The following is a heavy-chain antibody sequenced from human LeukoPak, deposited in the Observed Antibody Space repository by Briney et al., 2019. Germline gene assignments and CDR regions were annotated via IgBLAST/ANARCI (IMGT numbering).Heavy chain of an antibody. J-gene: IGHJ6*02. CDR1: GGSISSYY. CDR2: IYYSGST. V-gene: IGHV4-59*08. D-gene: IGHD2-2*01. CDR3: ARGSKYQLLFPLYYYGMDV. Sequence: SETLSLTCTVSGGSISSYYWSWIRQPPGKGLEWIGYIYYSGSTNYNPSLKSRVTISVDTSKNQFSLKLSSVTAADTAVYYCARGSKYQLLFPLYYYGMDVWGQGTTVTVSS.